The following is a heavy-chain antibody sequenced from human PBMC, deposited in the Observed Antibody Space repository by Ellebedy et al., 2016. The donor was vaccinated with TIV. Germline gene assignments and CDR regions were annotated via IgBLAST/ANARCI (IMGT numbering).Heavy chain of an antibody. CDR2: VTDDGNLK. Sequence: GESLKISCAASGSTFSSHAMVWVRQAPGMGLEWVASVTDDGNLKFYPDSVKGRFTVSRDNSQNTLYLEMNSLRADDTALYYCARELGGSGGSDFDYWGQGTLVTVSS. CDR1: GSTFSSHA. D-gene: IGHD2-15*01. V-gene: IGHV3-30-3*01. CDR3: ARELGGSGGSDFDY. J-gene: IGHJ4*02.